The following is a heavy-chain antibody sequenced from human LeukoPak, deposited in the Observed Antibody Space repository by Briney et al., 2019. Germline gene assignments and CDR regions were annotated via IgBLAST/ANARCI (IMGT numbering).Heavy chain of an antibody. CDR3: AREGEDLSSGDEYDAFDI. J-gene: IGHJ3*02. D-gene: IGHD2-15*01. Sequence: GGSLRLSCAASGFTFSSYRMTWVRQAPGEGLEWVSRINSDGSSTSYADSVKGRFTISRDNAKNTLYLQMNSPRVEDTAVYYCAREGEDLSSGDEYDAFDIWGQGTMVTVSS. CDR2: INSDGSST. V-gene: IGHV3-74*01. CDR1: GFTFSSYR.